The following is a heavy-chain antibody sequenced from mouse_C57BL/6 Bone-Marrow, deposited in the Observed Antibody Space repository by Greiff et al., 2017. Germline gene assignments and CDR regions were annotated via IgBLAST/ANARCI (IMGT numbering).Heavy chain of an antibody. CDR3: ARSAAQATSVYYFDY. Sequence: VQLQQPGAELVKPGASVKLSCKASGYTFTSYWMQWVKQRPGQGLEWIGEIDPSDSYTNYNQKFKGKATLTVDTSSSTAYMQLSSLTSEDSAVYYCARSAAQATSVYYFDYWGQGTTLTVSS. CDR2: IDPSDSYT. D-gene: IGHD3-2*02. J-gene: IGHJ2*01. CDR1: GYTFTSYW. V-gene: IGHV1-50*01.